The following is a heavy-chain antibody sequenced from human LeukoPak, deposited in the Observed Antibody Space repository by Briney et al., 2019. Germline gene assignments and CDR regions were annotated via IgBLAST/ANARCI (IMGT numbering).Heavy chain of an antibody. Sequence: ASVKVSCKASGYTFTAYYMHWVRQAPGQGLEWMGWINPNSGGTNYEQKFQGRVTMTRDTSVSTAYMELSRLTSDDTAVYYCARDRQGGSGWFDPWGQGSLVTVSS. CDR1: GYTFTAYY. CDR3: ARDRQGGSGWFDP. J-gene: IGHJ5*02. CDR2: INPNSGGT. V-gene: IGHV1-2*02. D-gene: IGHD3-16*01.